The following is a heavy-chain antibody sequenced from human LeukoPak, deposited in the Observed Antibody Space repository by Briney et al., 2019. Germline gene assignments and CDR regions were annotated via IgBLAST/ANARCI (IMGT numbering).Heavy chain of an antibody. D-gene: IGHD4-17*01. Sequence: GESLKISCKGSGYSFTSYWIGWVRQMPGRGLEWMGIIYPGDSDTRYSPSFQGQATISADKSISTPYLQWSSLKASDTAMYYCARLLYGDSLFRRGSYFDYWGQGTLVTVSS. CDR2: IYPGDSDT. V-gene: IGHV5-51*01. CDR1: GYSFTSYW. J-gene: IGHJ4*02. CDR3: ARLLYGDSLFRRGSYFDY.